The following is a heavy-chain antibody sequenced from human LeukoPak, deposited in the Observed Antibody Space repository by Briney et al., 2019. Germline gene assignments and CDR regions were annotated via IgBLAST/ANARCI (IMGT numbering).Heavy chain of an antibody. D-gene: IGHD5-12*01. CDR1: GFTFSTYA. J-gene: IGHJ4*02. CDR3: ARGSTATTGGD. CDR2: ISYDGSNK. Sequence: GGSLRLSCAASGFTFSTYAMHWVRQAPGKGLEWVAVISYDGSNKYYADSVKGRFTISRDNSKNTLYLQMNSLRAEDTAVYYCARGSTATTGGDWGQGTLVTVSS. V-gene: IGHV3-30-3*01.